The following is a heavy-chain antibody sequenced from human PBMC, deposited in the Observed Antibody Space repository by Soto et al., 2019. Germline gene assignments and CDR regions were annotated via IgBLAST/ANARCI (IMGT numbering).Heavy chain of an antibody. CDR2: IYYSGNT. D-gene: IGHD4-17*01. CDR1: GGSISSSSYY. CDR3: STSDYGSG. V-gene: IGHV4-39*01. J-gene: IGHJ4*02. Sequence: QLQLQESGPGLVKPSETLSLTCTVSGGSISSSSYYWGWVRQPPGKGLEWIGSIYYSGNTYYNPSLKSRVXXSVDTSKNQCSLTLSAVTAADTALYSCSTSDYGSGWGQGTLVTVSS.